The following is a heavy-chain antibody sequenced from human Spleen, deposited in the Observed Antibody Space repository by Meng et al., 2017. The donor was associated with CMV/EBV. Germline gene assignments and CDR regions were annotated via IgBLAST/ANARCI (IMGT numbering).Heavy chain of an antibody. Sequence: ASVKVSCKASGYTFTSYGISWVRQAPGQGLEWMGWISAYNGNTNYAQKLQGRVTMTTDTSTSTAYMELRSLRSDDTAVYYCARVPRLGVLRLLEWLLPFDYWGQGTLVTVSS. CDR1: GYTFTSYG. V-gene: IGHV1-18*01. D-gene: IGHD3-3*01. CDR2: ISAYNGNT. J-gene: IGHJ4*02. CDR3: ARVPRLGVLRLLEWLLPFDY.